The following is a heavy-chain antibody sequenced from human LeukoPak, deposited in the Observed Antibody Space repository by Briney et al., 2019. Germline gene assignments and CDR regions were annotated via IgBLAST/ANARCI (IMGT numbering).Heavy chain of an antibody. CDR2: ISSGSGTI. J-gene: IGHJ4*02. D-gene: IGHD4-11*01. Sequence: GRSLRLSCAASGFTFSSYSMNWVRQAPGMRLEWVSYISSGSGTIYYADSVKGRFTISRDNAKNSLYLQMNSLRAEDTAVYYCARGRAYSNYVSDYWGQGILVTVSS. V-gene: IGHV3-48*01. CDR3: ARGRAYSNYVSDY. CDR1: GFTFSSYS.